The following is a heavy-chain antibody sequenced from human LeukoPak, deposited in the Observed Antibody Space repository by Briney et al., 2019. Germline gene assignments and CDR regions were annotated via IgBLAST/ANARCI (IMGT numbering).Heavy chain of an antibody. J-gene: IGHJ4*02. CDR1: GFTFRRYW. D-gene: IGHD3-10*01. CDR2: IKEDGSEK. CDR3: ARGARGSGTASDY. Sequence: GGSLRLSCAASGFTFRRYWMTWVRQAPGTGLELVANIKEDGSEKYYVDSVKGRFTISRDNSKNTLHLQMNSLRAEDTAVYYCARGARGSGTASDYWGQGTLVTVSS. V-gene: IGHV3-7*01.